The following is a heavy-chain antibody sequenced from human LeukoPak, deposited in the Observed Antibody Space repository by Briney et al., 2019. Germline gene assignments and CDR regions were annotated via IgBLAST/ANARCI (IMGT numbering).Heavy chain of an antibody. J-gene: IGHJ3*02. CDR1: GGSISSGGYY. D-gene: IGHD2-15*01. Sequence: SQTLSLTCTVSGGSISSGGYYWSWIRPHPGKGLEWIGYIYYSGSTYYNPSLKSRVTISVDTSKNEFSLKLSAVTAADTAVYYCARVVVAAQADAFDIWGQGTMVTVSS. CDR3: ARVVVAAQADAFDI. V-gene: IGHV4-31*03. CDR2: IYYSGST.